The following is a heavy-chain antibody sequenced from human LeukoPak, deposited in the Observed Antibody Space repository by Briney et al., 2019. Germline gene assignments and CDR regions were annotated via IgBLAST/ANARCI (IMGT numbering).Heavy chain of an antibody. V-gene: IGHV3-23*01. D-gene: IGHD3-22*01. J-gene: IGHJ4*02. CDR3: ATYYYDSSGSRY. CDR1: GFTFSSYA. Sequence: PGGSLRLSCAASGFTFSSYAMSWVRQAPGKGLEWVSAISGSGGSTYYADSVKGWFTISRDNSKNTLYLQMNSLRAEDTAVYYCATYYYDSSGSRYWGQGTLVTVSS. CDR2: ISGSGGST.